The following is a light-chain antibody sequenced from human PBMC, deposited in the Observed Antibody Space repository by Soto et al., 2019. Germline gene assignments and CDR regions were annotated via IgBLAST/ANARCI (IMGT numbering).Light chain of an antibody. CDR3: GTCDFTVSAGHWV. CDR1: SSNIGRYD. Sequence: QSVLTQPPSVSAAAGQRVTISCSGSSSNIGRYDVSWYQQLPGTAPKLLIHDSDKRPSGIPDRFSASKSGTSAALVITGLQLGDEADYYCGTCDFTVSAGHWVFGGGTKLTVL. J-gene: IGLJ3*02. V-gene: IGLV1-51*01. CDR2: DSD.